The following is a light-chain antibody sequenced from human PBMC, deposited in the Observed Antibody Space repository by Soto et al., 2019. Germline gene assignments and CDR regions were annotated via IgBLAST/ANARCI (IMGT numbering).Light chain of an antibody. V-gene: IGLV4-60*02. CDR2: LEGSGSY. CDR1: SGHSTYI. Sequence: QLVLTQSSSASASLGSSVKLTCTLSSGHSTYIIAWHQQQPGKAPRYLMKLEGSGSYNKGSGVPDRFSGSSSGADRYLTISILQFEDEAYYYCETWVSNPYVFGTGTKLTVL. CDR3: ETWVSNPYV. J-gene: IGLJ1*01.